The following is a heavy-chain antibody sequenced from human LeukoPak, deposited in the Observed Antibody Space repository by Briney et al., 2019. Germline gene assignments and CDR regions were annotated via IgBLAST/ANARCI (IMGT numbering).Heavy chain of an antibody. CDR3: ARAPHIVVVTAGELSPYYYGMDV. CDR1: GFTFSNYG. D-gene: IGHD2-21*02. J-gene: IGHJ6*02. CDR2: ISYDGSDK. V-gene: IGHV3-30*03. Sequence: GGSLRLSCAASGFTFSNYGMHWVRQTPGKGLEWVAVISYDGSDKYYVDSVKGRFTISRDNSKNTLYLQMNSLRSEDTAVYYCARAPHIVVVTAGELSPYYYGMDVWGQGTTVTVSS.